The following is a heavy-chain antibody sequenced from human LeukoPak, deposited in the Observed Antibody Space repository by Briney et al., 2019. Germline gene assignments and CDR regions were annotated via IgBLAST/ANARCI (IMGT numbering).Heavy chain of an antibody. V-gene: IGHV1-2*02. CDR1: GYTFTGYY. CDR3: ARGATRDNWFDP. J-gene: IGHJ5*02. CDR2: INPNSGGT. D-gene: IGHD5-24*01. Sequence: ASVKVSCKASGYTFTGYYMHWVRQAPGQGLEWMGWINPNSGGTNYAQKLQGRVTMTTGTSTSTAYMELRSLRSDDTAVYYCARGATRDNWFDPWGQGTLVTVSS.